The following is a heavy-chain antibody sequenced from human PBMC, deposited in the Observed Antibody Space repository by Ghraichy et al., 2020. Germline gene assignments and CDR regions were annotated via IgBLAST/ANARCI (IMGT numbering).Heavy chain of an antibody. CDR3: AREPGRLVAY. J-gene: IGHJ4*02. Sequence: SETLSLTCTVSGGSISSGFYFWSWIRQFPGKGLEWIGYMHDIANTRYNPSLQSRVTISVDTSKNQISLRLSSVTAADTAIYYCAREPGRLVAYWGQGTLVTFSS. CDR2: MHDIANT. V-gene: IGHV4-31*03. D-gene: IGHD2-15*01. CDR1: GGSISSGFYF.